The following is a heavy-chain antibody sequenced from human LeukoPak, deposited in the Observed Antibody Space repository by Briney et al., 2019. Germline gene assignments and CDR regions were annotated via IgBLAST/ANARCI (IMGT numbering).Heavy chain of an antibody. CDR1: GGAFSGYY. J-gene: IGHJ4*02. V-gene: IGHV4-34*01. CDR3: VSPRGFSYGYFDY. D-gene: IGHD5-18*01. Sequence: SETLSLTCAVYGGAFSGYYWSWIRQPPGKGLEWIGEINHSGSTNYNPSLKSRVTISADTSKNQFSLTLGSVSATDTAVYYCVSPRGFSYGYFDYWGQGTLVTVSS. CDR2: INHSGST.